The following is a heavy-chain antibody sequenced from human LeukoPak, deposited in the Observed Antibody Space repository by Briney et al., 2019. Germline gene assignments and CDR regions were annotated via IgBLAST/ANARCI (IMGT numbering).Heavy chain of an antibody. J-gene: IGHJ3*02. V-gene: IGHV3-23*01. CDR3: AKLHYDILTGYFPDAFDI. Sequence: PGGSLRLSCAASGFTFSSYAMSWVRQAPGKGPEWVSAISGSGGSTYYADSVKGRFTISRDNSKNTLYLQMNSLRAEDTAVYYCAKLHYDILTGYFPDAFDIWGQGTMVTVSS. CDR2: ISGSGGST. CDR1: GFTFSSYA. D-gene: IGHD3-9*01.